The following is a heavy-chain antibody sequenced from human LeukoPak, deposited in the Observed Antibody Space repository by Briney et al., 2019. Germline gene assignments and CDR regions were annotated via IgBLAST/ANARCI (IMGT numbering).Heavy chain of an antibody. J-gene: IGHJ4*02. Sequence: GGSLRLSCAASGFTFSSYAMSWVRQAPGKGLEWVSAISGSGGSTYYADSVKGRFTISRDNSKNTLSLKMNGLRAAATAVYSCAKDPASSVAGTLGDYWGQGTLVTVSS. CDR1: GFTFSSYA. V-gene: IGHV3-23*01. CDR3: AKDPASSVAGTLGDY. D-gene: IGHD6-19*01. CDR2: ISGSGGST.